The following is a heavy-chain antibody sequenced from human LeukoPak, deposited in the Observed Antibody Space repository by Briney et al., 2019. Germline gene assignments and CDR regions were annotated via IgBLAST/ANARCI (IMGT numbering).Heavy chain of an antibody. CDR3: AREYYYDSSGYYY. Sequence: KPGGSLRLSCVASGFTFSDYFMSWIRQAPGKGLEWLSFVNSEGNNIYYADSVKGRFTISRDNSKNTLYLQMNSLRAEDTAVYYCAREYYYDSSGYYYMGQGTLVTVSS. CDR2: VNSEGNNI. D-gene: IGHD3-22*01. V-gene: IGHV3-11*01. CDR1: GFTFSDYF. J-gene: IGHJ4*02.